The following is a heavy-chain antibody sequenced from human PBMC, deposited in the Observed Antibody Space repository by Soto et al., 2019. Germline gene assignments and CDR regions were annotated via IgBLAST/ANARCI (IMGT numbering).Heavy chain of an antibody. Sequence: SQTLSLTCAISGDRVSSNSAAWNWIRQSPSRGLERLGRTYYRSKWYNDYAVSVKSRITINPDTSKNQFSLQLNSVTPEDTAVYYCASSILADSSIAALVEYYYYYYMDVWGKGTTVTVSS. CDR3: ASSILADSSIAALVEYYYYYYMDV. J-gene: IGHJ6*03. CDR2: TYYRSKWYN. CDR1: GDRVSSNSAA. D-gene: IGHD6-6*01. V-gene: IGHV6-1*01.